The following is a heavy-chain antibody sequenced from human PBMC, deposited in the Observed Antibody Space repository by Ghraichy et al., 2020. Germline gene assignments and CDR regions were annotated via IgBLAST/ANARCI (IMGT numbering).Heavy chain of an antibody. CDR1: GFTFSSYG. Sequence: GGSLRLSCAASGFTFSSYGMHWVRQAPGKGLEWVAVISYDGSNKYYADSVKGRFTISRDNSKNTLYLQMNSLRAEDTAVYYCAKKETYCSSTSCPTKDYYYYGMDVWGQGTTVTVSS. D-gene: IGHD2-2*01. CDR3: AKKETYCSSTSCPTKDYYYYGMDV. CDR2: ISYDGSNK. V-gene: IGHV3-30*18. J-gene: IGHJ6*02.